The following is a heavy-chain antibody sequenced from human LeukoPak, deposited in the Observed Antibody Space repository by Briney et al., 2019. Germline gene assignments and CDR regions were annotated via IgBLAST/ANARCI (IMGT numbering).Heavy chain of an antibody. CDR1: GYTFTSYY. J-gene: IGHJ3*02. V-gene: IGHV1-46*01. CDR2: INPSGDVT. CDR3: ARVVSGSSSWGAFDI. D-gene: IGHD6-6*01. Sequence: GASVKVSCKASGYTFTSYYMHWVRQAPGQGLEWMAIINPSGDVTSYAQKFQGRVTMTRDTSTSTVYMELSSLRSEDTAVYYCARVVSGSSSWGAFDIWGQGTMVTVSS.